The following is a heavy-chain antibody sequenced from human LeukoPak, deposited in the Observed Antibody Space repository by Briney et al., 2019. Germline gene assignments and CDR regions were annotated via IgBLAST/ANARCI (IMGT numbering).Heavy chain of an antibody. V-gene: IGHV3-30*18. CDR2: ISYDGSNK. CDR3: GKGHSNTGKVELLEYFDS. Sequence: PGGSLRLTCAASGFTFSSYGMHWVRQAPGKGLEWVAVISYDGSNKYYADSVKGRFTISRDNSKNTLYLQMNSLRAEDTAVYYCGKGHSNTGKVELLEYFDSSGPGTLVTVSS. J-gene: IGHJ4*02. D-gene: IGHD5-18*01. CDR1: GFTFSSYG.